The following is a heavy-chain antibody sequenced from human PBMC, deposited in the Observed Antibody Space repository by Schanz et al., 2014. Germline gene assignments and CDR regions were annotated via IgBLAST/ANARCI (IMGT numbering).Heavy chain of an antibody. J-gene: IGHJ3*01. CDR2: ISGSSSTK. CDR1: GFTFSSYT. V-gene: IGHV3-48*01. CDR3: ARDNKSDLYSPRHDAFDV. D-gene: IGHD2-8*01. Sequence: EVQLLESGGGLVRPGGSLRLSCAASGFTFSSYTMNWVRQAPGKGLEWVSYISGSSSTKYYADSVKGRFTISRDNGKKSLYRKMNSLRAEDTAVYFCARDNKSDLYSPRHDAFDVWGQGTVVTVSS.